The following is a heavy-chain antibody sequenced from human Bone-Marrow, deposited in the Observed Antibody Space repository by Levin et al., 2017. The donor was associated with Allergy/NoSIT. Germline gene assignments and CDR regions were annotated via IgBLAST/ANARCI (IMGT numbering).Heavy chain of an antibody. V-gene: IGHV3-33*01. CDR3: ARDRGWFREKFRPNWFDP. D-gene: IGHD3-10*01. CDR1: GFTFSSYG. J-gene: IGHJ5*02. Sequence: AGGSLRLSCAASGFTFSSYGMHWVRQAPGKGLEWVAVIWYDGSNKYYADSVKGRFTISRDNSKNTLYLQMNSLRAEDTAVYYCARDRGWFREKFRPNWFDPWGQGTLVTVSS. CDR2: IWYDGSNK.